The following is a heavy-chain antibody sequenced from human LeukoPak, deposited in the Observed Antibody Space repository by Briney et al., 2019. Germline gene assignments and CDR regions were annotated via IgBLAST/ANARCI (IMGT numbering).Heavy chain of an antibody. D-gene: IGHD2/OR15-2a*01. CDR1: GFIFSSYA. CDR2: ISYDGSHK. Sequence: PGGSLRLSCAASGFIFSSYAMHWVRQAPGKGLEWVAVISYDGSHKYYADSVKGRFTISRDNSKNTLYLQMNSLRAEDTAVYYCARDWFHAIDYWGQGTLVTVSS. CDR3: ARDWFHAIDY. V-gene: IGHV3-30*04. J-gene: IGHJ4*02.